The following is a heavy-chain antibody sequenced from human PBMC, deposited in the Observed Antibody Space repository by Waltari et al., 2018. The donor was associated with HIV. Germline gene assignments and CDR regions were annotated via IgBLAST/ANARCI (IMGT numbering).Heavy chain of an antibody. CDR2: IKQDGSEI. Sequence: EVQLVESGGGLVQPGGSLRLSCAASGFPFSSSWISWVRQAPGKGLEWVANIKQDGSEIYYVDSVKGRFTISRDNAKNSLYLQMNSLRAEDTAVYFCARRGGRSSPLGYWGQGTLVTVSS. V-gene: IGHV3-7*01. J-gene: IGHJ4*02. CDR3: ARRGGRSSPLGY. D-gene: IGHD6-13*01. CDR1: GFPFSSSW.